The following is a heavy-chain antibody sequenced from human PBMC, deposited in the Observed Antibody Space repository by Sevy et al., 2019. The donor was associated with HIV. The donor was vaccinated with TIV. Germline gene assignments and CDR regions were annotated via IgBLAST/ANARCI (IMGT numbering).Heavy chain of an antibody. CDR1: GFSLSTAGVG. CDR3: VRSRIRCNGMDV. Sequence: SGPTLVNPTQTLTLTCTFSGFSLSTAGVGVGWIRQPPGKALECLALIYWDEDKRYRTSLRSRLTINKDTSKNQVVLTMTNMDPVDTATYYCVRSRIRCNGMDVWGQGTTVTVSS. V-gene: IGHV2-5*02. CDR2: IYWDEDK. J-gene: IGHJ6*02.